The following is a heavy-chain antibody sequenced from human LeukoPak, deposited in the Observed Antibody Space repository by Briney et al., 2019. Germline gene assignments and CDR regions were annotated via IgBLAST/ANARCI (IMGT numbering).Heavy chain of an antibody. V-gene: IGHV3-30*04. D-gene: IGHD3-9*01. CDR3: ARGELRYFDWLLHYYYYGMDV. J-gene: IGHJ6*02. CDR2: ISYDGSNK. Sequence: PGGSLRLSCAASGFTFSSYAMNWVRQAPGKGLEWVAVISYDGSNKYYADSVKGRFTISRDNSKNTLYLQMNSLRAEDTAVYYCARGELRYFDWLLHYYYYGMDVWGQGTTVTVSS. CDR1: GFTFSSYA.